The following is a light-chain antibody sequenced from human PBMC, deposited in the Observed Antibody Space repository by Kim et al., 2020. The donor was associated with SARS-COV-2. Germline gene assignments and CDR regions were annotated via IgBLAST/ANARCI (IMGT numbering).Light chain of an antibody. V-gene: IGKV1-39*01. CDR2: AAS. CDR1: QSISSY. Sequence: DIQMTQSPSSLSASVGDRVTITCRASQSISSYLNWYQQKPGKAPKLLIYAASSLQSGVPSRFSGSGSGTDFTLTISSLQPEDFATYYCQQGDSTPRTFGQGTKLEI. CDR3: QQGDSTPRT. J-gene: IGKJ2*01.